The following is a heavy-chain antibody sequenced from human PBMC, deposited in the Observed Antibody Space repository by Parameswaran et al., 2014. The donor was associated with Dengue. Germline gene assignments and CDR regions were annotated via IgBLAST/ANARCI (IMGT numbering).Heavy chain of an antibody. D-gene: IGHD2-15*01. CDR2: INPNSGGT. CDR3: ARMDIVVVVAANGGYYYYGMDV. V-gene: IGHV1-2*02. Sequence: WVRQAPGQGLEWMGWINPNSGGTNYAQKFQGRVTMTRDTSISTAYMELSRLRSDDTAVYYCARMDIVVVVAANGGYYYYGMDVWGQGDHGHRLL. J-gene: IGHJ6*02.